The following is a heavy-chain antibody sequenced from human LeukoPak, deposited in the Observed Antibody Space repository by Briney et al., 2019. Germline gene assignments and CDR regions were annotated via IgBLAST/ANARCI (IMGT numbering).Heavy chain of an antibody. J-gene: IGHJ4*02. CDR1: GGSISSGDYY. CDR2: IYYSGST. CDR3: ARDVSPYYDFWSGYYTYFDY. Sequence: SETLSLTCTVSGGSISSGDYYWSWIRQPPGKGLEWIGYIYYSGSTYYNPSLKSRVTISVDTSKNQFSLNLSSVTAADTAVYYCARDVSPYYDFWSGYYTYFDYWGQGTLVTVSS. V-gene: IGHV4-30-4*08. D-gene: IGHD3-3*01.